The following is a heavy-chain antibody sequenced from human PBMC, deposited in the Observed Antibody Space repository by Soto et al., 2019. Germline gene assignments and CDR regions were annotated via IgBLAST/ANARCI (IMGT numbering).Heavy chain of an antibody. CDR2: IKSKTDGGAT. CDR3: TIQNARGVPDY. V-gene: IGHV3-15*07. CDR1: GFTFSNAW. Sequence: EVQLVESGGGLVKPGGSLRLSCAASGFTFSNAWMNWVRQAPGKGLEWVGRIKSKTDGGATDYAAPVKGRFTISRDDSKNTLYLQMNSLKTEDTAVYYCTIQNARGVPDYWGQGTLVTVSS. J-gene: IGHJ4*02. D-gene: IGHD3-10*01.